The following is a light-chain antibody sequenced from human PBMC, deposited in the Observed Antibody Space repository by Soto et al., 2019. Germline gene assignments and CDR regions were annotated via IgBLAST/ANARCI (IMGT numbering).Light chain of an antibody. CDR1: SSNIGNNY. CDR2: DNN. Sequence: QSVLTQPPSVSAAPGQKVTISCSGSSSNIGNNYVSWYQQLPGTAPKLLIYDNNKRPSGIPDRFSGSKSGTSATLGITGLQTGDEADYYCGRWDSSLSAEVVFGGGTKLTVL. CDR3: GRWDSSLSAEVV. J-gene: IGLJ2*01. V-gene: IGLV1-51*01.